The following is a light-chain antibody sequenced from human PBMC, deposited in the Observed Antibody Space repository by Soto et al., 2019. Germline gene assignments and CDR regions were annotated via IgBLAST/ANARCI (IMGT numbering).Light chain of an antibody. CDR3: QGSSSGLVT. CDR1: QYISTY. Sequence: DVQTTQSPPSLSASVGDRVTISCRTSQYISTYLNWYQQRSGTAPKLLIYAASTLRSGVPSRFSGSGSGADFTLTITSLQPEDSATYYCQGSSSGLVTFGQGTRLEI. J-gene: IGKJ5*01. V-gene: IGKV1-39*01. CDR2: AAS.